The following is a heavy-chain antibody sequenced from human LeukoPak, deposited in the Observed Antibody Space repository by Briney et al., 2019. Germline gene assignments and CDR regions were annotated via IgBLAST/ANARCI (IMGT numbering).Heavy chain of an antibody. J-gene: IGHJ4*02. CDR2: IYYSGST. CDR1: GGSISSGDYY. D-gene: IGHD3-9*01. Sequence: SQTLSLTCTVSGGSISSGDYYWSWIRQPPGRGLEWIGYIYYSGSTYYNPSLKSRVTQSVDTSKNQFSLKLSSVTAADTAVYYGARSLGRYYDILTGYYYFDYWGQGTLITVS. V-gene: IGHV4-30-4*01. CDR3: ARSLGRYYDILTGYYYFDY.